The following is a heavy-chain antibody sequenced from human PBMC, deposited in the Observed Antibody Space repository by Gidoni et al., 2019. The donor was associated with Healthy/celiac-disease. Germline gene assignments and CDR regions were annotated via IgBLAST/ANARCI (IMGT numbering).Heavy chain of an antibody. CDR1: GGSFSGYS. D-gene: IGHD2-2*01. CDR3: ARLPRYCSSTSCYVSRSQYYYYMDV. J-gene: IGHJ6*03. Sequence: QVQLQQWGAGLLKPSETLSLTCAVYGGSFSGYSWRWIRQPPGKGLEWIGEINHSGSTNYNPSLKSRVTISVDTSKNQFSLKLSSVTAADTAVYYCARLPRYCSSTSCYVSRSQYYYYMDVWGKGTTVTVSS. V-gene: IGHV4-34*01. CDR2: INHSGST.